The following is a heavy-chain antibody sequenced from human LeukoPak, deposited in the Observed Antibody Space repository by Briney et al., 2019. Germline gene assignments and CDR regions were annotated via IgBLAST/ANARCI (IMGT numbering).Heavy chain of an antibody. CDR3: ARSNVLRFLEWLSFDAFDI. D-gene: IGHD3-3*01. J-gene: IGHJ3*02. CDR1: GYSFTSYW. V-gene: IGHV5-51*01. Sequence: GESLKISCKGSGYSFTSYWIGWVRQMPGKGLEWMGIIYPGDSDTRYSPSFQGQVTISADKSISTAYLQWSSLKASDTAMYYCARSNVLRFLEWLSFDAFDIWGQGTMVTVSS. CDR2: IYPGDSDT.